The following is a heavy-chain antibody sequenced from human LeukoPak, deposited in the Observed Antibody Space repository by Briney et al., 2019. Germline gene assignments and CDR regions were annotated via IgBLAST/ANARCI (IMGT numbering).Heavy chain of an antibody. CDR3: ARRTHRYCSSTSCYGPYYYYYMDV. J-gene: IGHJ6*03. CDR1: GGSISSYY. Sequence: PSETLSLTCTVSGGSISSYYWSWIRQPPGKGLEWIGYIYYSGSTNYNPSLKSRVTISVDTSKNQFSLKLSSVTAADTAVYYCARRTHRYCSSTSCYGPYYYYYMDVWGKGTTVTISS. CDR2: IYYSGST. V-gene: IGHV4-59*12. D-gene: IGHD2-2*01.